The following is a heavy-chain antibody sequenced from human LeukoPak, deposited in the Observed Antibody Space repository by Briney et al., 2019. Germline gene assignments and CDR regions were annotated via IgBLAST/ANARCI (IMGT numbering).Heavy chain of an antibody. CDR3: AKDPLSGLGMTGYLDL. D-gene: IGHD3-9*01. CDR2: IWYDGSNK. J-gene: IGHJ4*02. Sequence: GGSLRLSCEGSGFSFNTYGMHWVRQAPGKGLEWVGLIWYDGSNKFYADSVRGRFTISRDNSNNTLYLQMNSLRVEDTAVYYCAKDPLSGLGMTGYLDLWGQGTLVTVSS. CDR1: GFSFNTYG. V-gene: IGHV3-33*06.